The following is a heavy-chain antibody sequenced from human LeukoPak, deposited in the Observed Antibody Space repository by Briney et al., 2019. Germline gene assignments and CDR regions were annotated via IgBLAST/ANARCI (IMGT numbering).Heavy chain of an antibody. CDR3: ARDGELVVVTAILDY. D-gene: IGHD2-21*02. CDR1: GFTFSSYW. V-gene: IGHV3-30-3*01. CDR2: ISYDGSNK. Sequence: GGSLRLSCAASGFTFSSYWMSWVRQAPGKGLEWVAVISYDGSNKYYADSVKGRFTISRDNSKNTLYLQMNSLRAEDTAVYYCARDGELVVVTAILDYWGQGTLVTVSS. J-gene: IGHJ4*02.